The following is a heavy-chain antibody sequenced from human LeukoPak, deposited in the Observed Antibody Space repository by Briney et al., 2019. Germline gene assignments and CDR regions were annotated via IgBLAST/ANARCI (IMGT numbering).Heavy chain of an antibody. V-gene: IGHV1-18*01. CDR3: ARDRWEYYGSGSPFDY. CDR1: GYTLTSYC. CDR2: ISAYNGNT. Sequence: ASVKVSCKASGYTLTSYCISWVRQAPGQALEWMGWISAYNGNTNYAQKLEGRVTMTTDTSTSTAYMELRSVRSDDTAVYYCARDRWEYYGSGSPFDYWGQGTLVTVSS. J-gene: IGHJ4*02. D-gene: IGHD3-10*01.